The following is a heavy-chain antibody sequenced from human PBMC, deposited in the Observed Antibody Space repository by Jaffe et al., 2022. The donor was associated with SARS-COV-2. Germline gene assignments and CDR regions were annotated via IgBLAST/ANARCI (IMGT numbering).Heavy chain of an antibody. J-gene: IGHJ1*01. Sequence: QVQLQESGPGLVKPSQTLSLTCTVSGGSISSGSYYWSWIRQPAGKGLEWIGRIYTSGSTNYNPSLKSRVTISVDTSKNQFSLKLSSVTAADTAVYYCASSSGEQQLVGNWGQGTLVTVSS. D-gene: IGHD6-13*01. CDR2: IYTSGST. CDR1: GGSISSGSYY. CDR3: ASSSGEQQLVGN. V-gene: IGHV4-61*02.